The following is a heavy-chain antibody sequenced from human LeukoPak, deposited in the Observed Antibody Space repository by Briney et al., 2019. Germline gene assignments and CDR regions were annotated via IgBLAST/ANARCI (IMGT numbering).Heavy chain of an antibody. J-gene: IGHJ4*02. Sequence: GGSLRLSCAASGFTFSSYAMTWVRQAPGKGLEWVSAISGSGGSTYYADSVKGRFTISRDNSKNTLYLQMNSLRAEDTAVYYCAKDCHYDSSGYFDYWGQGTLVTVSS. CDR3: AKDCHYDSSGYFDY. D-gene: IGHD3-22*01. CDR1: GFTFSSYA. CDR2: ISGSGGST. V-gene: IGHV3-23*01.